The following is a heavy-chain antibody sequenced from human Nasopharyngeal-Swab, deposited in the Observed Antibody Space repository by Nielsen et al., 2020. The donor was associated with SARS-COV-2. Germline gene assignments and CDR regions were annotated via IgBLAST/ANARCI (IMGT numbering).Heavy chain of an antibody. V-gene: IGHV4-39*07. CDR1: GGSISSEDHY. J-gene: IGHJ4*02. CDR2: IYFSGSI. D-gene: IGHD5-24*01. Sequence: SETLSLTCSVSGGSISSEDHYWGWIRQSPGKGLEWLGSIYFSGSIYHNPSLRSRVTMSVDTSKNEFSLKLTSVTAADTAVYYCARDRRRDGYKSLDYWGQGTLVTVSS. CDR3: ARDRRRDGYKSLDY.